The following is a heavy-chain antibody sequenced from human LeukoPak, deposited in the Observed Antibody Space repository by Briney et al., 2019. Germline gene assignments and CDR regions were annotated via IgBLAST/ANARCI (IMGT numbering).Heavy chain of an antibody. J-gene: IGHJ4*02. V-gene: IGHV3-7*01. Sequence: GGSLRLSCAASGFTFSSYWMNWVRQAPGKGLEWVATIKQDGRDKYYVDSVKGRFTISRDDAKNSLYLQMNSLRAEDTALYYCARKRPNYFDYWGQGTLVTVSS. CDR2: IKQDGRDK. CDR3: ARKRPNYFDY. CDR1: GFTFSSYW.